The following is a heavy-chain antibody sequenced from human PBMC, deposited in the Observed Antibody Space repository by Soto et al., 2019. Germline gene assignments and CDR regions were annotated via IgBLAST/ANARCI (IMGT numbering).Heavy chain of an antibody. CDR2: IYSGGST. J-gene: IGHJ1*01. V-gene: IGHV3-66*01. Sequence: EVQLVESGGGLVQPGGSLRLSCAASGFTVSSNYMSWVRQAPGKGLEWVSVIYSGGSTYYADSVKGRFTISRDNSKNTLYLQRNSLRAEDTAVYYCARDRIAVAGNPGYFQHWGQGTLVTVSS. CDR1: GFTVSSNY. D-gene: IGHD6-19*01. CDR3: ARDRIAVAGNPGYFQH.